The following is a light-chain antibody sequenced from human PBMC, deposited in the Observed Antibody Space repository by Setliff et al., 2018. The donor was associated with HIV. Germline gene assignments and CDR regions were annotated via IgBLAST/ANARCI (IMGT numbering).Light chain of an antibody. V-gene: IGLV2-18*02. CDR3: SSYTSSSTYV. CDR2: EVS. J-gene: IGLJ1*01. CDR1: SSDVGSYNH. Sequence: QSALTQPPSVSGSPGQSVTISCTGTSSDVGSYNHVSWYQQPPGTVPKLMIYEVSNRPSGVPDRFSGSKSGNTASPTISGLQADDEADYYCSSYTSSSTYVFGTGTKV.